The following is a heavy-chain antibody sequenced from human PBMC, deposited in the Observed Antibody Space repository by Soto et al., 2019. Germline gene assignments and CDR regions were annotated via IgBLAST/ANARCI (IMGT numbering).Heavy chain of an antibody. Sequence: GGSLRLSCAASGVTFSSYGMHLVRQAPGKGLEWVAVISYDGSNKYYADSVKGRFTISRDNSKNTLYLQMNSLRAEDTAVYYCAKKSLRLPYYDFWSGYSVIDYWGQGTLVTVSS. J-gene: IGHJ4*02. D-gene: IGHD3-3*01. CDR2: ISYDGSNK. V-gene: IGHV3-30*18. CDR1: GVTFSSYG. CDR3: AKKSLRLPYYDFWSGYSVIDY.